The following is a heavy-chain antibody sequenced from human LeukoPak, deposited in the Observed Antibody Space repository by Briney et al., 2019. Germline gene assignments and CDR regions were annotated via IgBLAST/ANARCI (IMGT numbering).Heavy chain of an antibody. CDR3: ARDGPSGIVVVPAAIEN. V-gene: IGHV3-30-3*01. CDR1: GFTFSSYA. CDR2: ISSAGTNK. D-gene: IGHD2-2*02. J-gene: IGHJ4*02. Sequence: GGSLRLSCAASGFTFSSYAIHWVRQAPGKGLEWVAVISSAGTNKYYADSVRGRFTISRDNSRNTLYLQMNSLRPGDTAVYYCARDGPSGIVVVPAAIENWGQGTLVTVTS.